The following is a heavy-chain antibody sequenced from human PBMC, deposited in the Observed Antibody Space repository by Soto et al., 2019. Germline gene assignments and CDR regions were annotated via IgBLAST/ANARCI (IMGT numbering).Heavy chain of an antibody. CDR3: ARVIRGAYYNSPLDT. CDR1: GYTFTGYF. CDR2: INPYSGGA. J-gene: IGHJ5*02. Sequence: ASVQVSCKASGYTFTGYFMHWVRQAPGQGLEWMGWINPYSGGADYAQSFQGRVTMTRDTSISTVYMELSRLRFDDTAVYYCARVIRGAYYNSPLDTWGQGTVVTVAS. D-gene: IGHD3-10*01. V-gene: IGHV1-2*02.